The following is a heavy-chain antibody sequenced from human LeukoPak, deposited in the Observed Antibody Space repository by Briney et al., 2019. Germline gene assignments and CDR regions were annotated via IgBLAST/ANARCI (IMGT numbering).Heavy chain of an antibody. CDR2: IRYDGSNK. CDR3: ARDWFHAIDY. CDR1: GFTFSSYG. V-gene: IGHV3-33*08. J-gene: IGHJ4*02. Sequence: GGSLRLSCAASGFTFSSYGMHWVRQAPGKGLEWVAVIRYDGSNKYYADSVKGRFTISRDNSKNTLYLQMNSLRAEDTAVYYCARDWFHAIDYWGQGTLVTVSS. D-gene: IGHD2/OR15-2a*01.